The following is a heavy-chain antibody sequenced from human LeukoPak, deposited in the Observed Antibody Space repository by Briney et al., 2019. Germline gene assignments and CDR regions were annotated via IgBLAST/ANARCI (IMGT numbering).Heavy chain of an antibody. J-gene: IGHJ4*02. Sequence: GGALRLSCAASGFTFSSYTMTWVRQAPGKGLEWVSVISDSGGTTYYADSVKGRFTFSRENSENTLYLQMNSLRAEDTAVYYCTKSRGIYDNSGWRTFDYWGQGTLVTVSS. D-gene: IGHD6-19*01. CDR2: ISDSGGTT. CDR1: GFTFSSYT. CDR3: TKSRGIYDNSGWRTFDY. V-gene: IGHV3-23*01.